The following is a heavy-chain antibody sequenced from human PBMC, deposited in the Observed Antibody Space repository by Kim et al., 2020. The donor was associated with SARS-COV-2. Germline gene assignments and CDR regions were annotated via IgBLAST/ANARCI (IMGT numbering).Heavy chain of an antibody. V-gene: IGHV1-69*13. CDR1: GGTFSSYV. CDR3: AKVDVYYYDSSGYLFQR. Sequence: SVKVSCKASGGTFSSYVISWVRQAPGQGLEWMGGIIPMFGTANYAQKFQGRVTITADESTRTAYMELSSLRSEDTAFYYCAKVDVYYYDSSGYLFQRWGQGTLVSVSS. D-gene: IGHD3-22*01. J-gene: IGHJ1*01. CDR2: IIPMFGTA.